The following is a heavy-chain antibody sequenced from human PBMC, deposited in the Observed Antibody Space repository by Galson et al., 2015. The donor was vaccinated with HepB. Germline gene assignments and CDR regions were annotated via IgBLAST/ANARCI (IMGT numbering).Heavy chain of an antibody. CDR2: MSAYNRKT. V-gene: IGHV1-18*01. CDR3: ARGAHVVGVAATQSNWFDP. J-gene: IGHJ5*02. Sequence: SVKVSCKVSGYTFSSYSITWVRQAPGQGLEWMGWMSAYNRKTKYAQKFMGRVTMPTDTSTTTACTELRSLRSNDTAVYYCARGAHVVGVAATQSNWFDPWGHGTLVTASS. CDR1: GYTFSSYS. D-gene: IGHD2-15*01.